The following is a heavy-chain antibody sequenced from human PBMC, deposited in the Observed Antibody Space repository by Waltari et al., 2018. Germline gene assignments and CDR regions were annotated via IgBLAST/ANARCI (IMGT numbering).Heavy chain of an antibody. CDR1: YA. Sequence: YAMNWVRQGPGKGLEWVSSISSRSKYIYYADSVKGRFTISRDNAKKFLYLEMNALSADDTAVYYCARDNWTPNFYDKSGYFWGQGALVSVSS. CDR3: ARDNWTPNFYDKSGYF. J-gene: IGHJ4*02. CDR2: ISSRSKYI. D-gene: IGHD3-22*01. V-gene: IGHV3-21*01.